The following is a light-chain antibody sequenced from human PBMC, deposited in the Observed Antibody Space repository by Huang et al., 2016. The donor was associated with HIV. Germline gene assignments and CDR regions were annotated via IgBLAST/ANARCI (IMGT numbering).Light chain of an antibody. V-gene: IGKV1-33*01. Sequence: DIQMTQSPSSLSASVGDRVTITCQASQDINNYLSWFQQKPGKAPKLLIYDASTLETGVPSRFSGGGSGTDFTVTISSLQPEDIATYYCQQYDDLPLTFGGGTKLDI. CDR2: DAS. CDR1: QDINNY. CDR3: QQYDDLPLT. J-gene: IGKJ4*01.